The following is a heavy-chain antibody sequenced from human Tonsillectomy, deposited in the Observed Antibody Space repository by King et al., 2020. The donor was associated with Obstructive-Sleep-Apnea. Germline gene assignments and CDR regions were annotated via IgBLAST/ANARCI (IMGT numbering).Heavy chain of an antibody. CDR1: GFTFSNAW. CDR3: TTTTSIAARHLDY. CDR2: IKSKTDGGTT. Sequence: VQLVESGGGLVKPGGSLRLSCAASGFTFSNAWMSWVRQAPGKGLEWVGRIKSKTDGGTTDYAAPVKGRLTISRDDSKNTLYLQMNSLKTEDTAVYYCTTTTSIAARHLDYWGQGTLVTVSS. D-gene: IGHD6-6*01. J-gene: IGHJ4*02. V-gene: IGHV3-15*01.